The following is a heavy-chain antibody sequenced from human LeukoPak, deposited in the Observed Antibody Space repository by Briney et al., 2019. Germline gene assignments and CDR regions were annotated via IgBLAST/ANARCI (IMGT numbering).Heavy chain of an antibody. Sequence: GGSLRLSCAASGFTFSGYSMNWVRQAPGKGLEWISSITSASSFIYYADSVKGRFTISRDNAKNSLYLQMNSLRVEDTAVYYYAGEIPLDYWGQGTLVTVSS. CDR2: ITSASSFI. J-gene: IGHJ4*02. V-gene: IGHV3-21*01. CDR1: GFTFSGYS. CDR3: AGEIPLDY. D-gene: IGHD2-2*02.